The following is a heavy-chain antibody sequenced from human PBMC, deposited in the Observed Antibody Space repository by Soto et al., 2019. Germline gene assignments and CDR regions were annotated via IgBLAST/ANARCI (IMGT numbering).Heavy chain of an antibody. Sequence: EVQLVESGGGLVKPGGSWSLPCAPPGSGFSDISMNWSGQVPGKGREWVSSISGSSSYIYYADSLKGRVTVSRDNAEKSLYLQMNSLRAEDTAVYYCARDGAYCSGTGCRDYYHYMDVWGKGTTVTVSS. J-gene: IGHJ6*03. D-gene: IGHD2-2*01. CDR1: GSGFSDIS. V-gene: IGHV3-21*01. CDR3: ARDGAYCSGTGCRDYYHYMDV. CDR2: ISGSSSYI.